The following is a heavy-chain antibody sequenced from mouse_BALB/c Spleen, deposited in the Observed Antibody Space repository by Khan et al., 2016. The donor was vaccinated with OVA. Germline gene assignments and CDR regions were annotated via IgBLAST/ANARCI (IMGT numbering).Heavy chain of an antibody. CDR2: INTYTGEP. CDR1: GYTFTKFG. CDR3: AILPHFSYTMAH. Sequence: QIQLVQSGPELKKPGETVKISCKASGYTFTKFGMNWVKQAPGKGLEWMGWINTYTGEPTYADDFKGRFAFSMETSASTAYLQINNLTDEDTATYICAILPHFSYTMAHWGQGTSVTVSS. V-gene: IGHV9-3-1*01. J-gene: IGHJ4*01.